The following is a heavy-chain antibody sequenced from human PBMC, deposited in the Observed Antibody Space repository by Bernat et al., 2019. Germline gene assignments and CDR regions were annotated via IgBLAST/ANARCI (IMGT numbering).Heavy chain of an antibody. J-gene: IGHJ3*02. CDR1: GGTFSSYA. D-gene: IGHD2-15*01. V-gene: IGHV1-69*01. Sequence: QVQLVQSGAEVKKPGSSVKVSCKASGGTFSSYAISWVRQAPGQGLEWMGGIIPIFGTANYAQKFQGRVTITADESTSTAYMELSSLRSEDTAVYYCARGKECSDGSCQPDAFDIWGQGTMVTVSS. CDR3: ARGKECSDGSCQPDAFDI. CDR2: IIPIFGTA.